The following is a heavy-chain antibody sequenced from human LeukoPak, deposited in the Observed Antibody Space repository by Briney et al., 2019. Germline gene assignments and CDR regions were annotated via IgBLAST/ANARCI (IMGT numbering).Heavy chain of an antibody. CDR2: IYYSGST. D-gene: IGHD4-11*01. V-gene: IGHV4-59*01. CDR3: ARVGADYSNAPFAY. J-gene: IGHJ4*02. CDR1: GGSISSYY. Sequence: PSQTLSLTCTLSGGSISSYYWSWIRHPPGKGLEWIGYIYYSGSTNYNPSLKSRVTISVDTSKHQFSLKLSSVTAADTAVYYCARVGADYSNAPFAYSGQGTLVTVSS.